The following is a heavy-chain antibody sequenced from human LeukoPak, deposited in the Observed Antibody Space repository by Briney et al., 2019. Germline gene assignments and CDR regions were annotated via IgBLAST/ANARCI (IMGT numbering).Heavy chain of an antibody. J-gene: IGHJ4*02. CDR2: IYHSGST. CDR1: GGSISSSNW. CDR3: ARAYCSSTSCYAGVDY. D-gene: IGHD2-2*01. V-gene: IGHV4-4*02. Sequence: SGTLSLTCAVSGGSISSSNWWSWVRQPPGKGLEWIGEIYHSGSTNYNPSLKSRVTISVDKSKNQFSLKPSSVTAADTAVYYCARAYCSSTSCYAGVDYWGQGTLVTVSS.